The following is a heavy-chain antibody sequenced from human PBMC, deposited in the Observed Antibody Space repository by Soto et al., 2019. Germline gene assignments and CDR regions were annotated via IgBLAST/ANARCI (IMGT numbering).Heavy chain of an antibody. Sequence: ASVKVSCKASGGTFSSYAISWVRQAPGQGLEWMGGIIPIFGTANYAQKFQGRVTITADKSTSTAYMELSSLRSEDTAVYYCARGDTPSYNNWFDPWGQGTLVTVSS. CDR1: GGTFSSYA. D-gene: IGHD5-18*01. J-gene: IGHJ5*02. CDR3: ARGDTPSYNNWFDP. CDR2: IIPIFGTA. V-gene: IGHV1-69*06.